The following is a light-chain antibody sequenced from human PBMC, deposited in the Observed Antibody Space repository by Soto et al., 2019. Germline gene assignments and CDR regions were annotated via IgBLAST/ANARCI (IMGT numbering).Light chain of an antibody. CDR3: QQYDSYST. CDR1: QSIRSW. CDR2: KAS. V-gene: IGKV1-5*03. Sequence: DIQMTQFPSTLSASVGDRVTITCRVSQSIRSWLAWYQQKPGKAPNLLIYKASSLPSGVPSRFSGSGYGTEFTLTISSLQPDDIATYYCQQYDSYSTFGGGTKVQIK. J-gene: IGKJ4*01.